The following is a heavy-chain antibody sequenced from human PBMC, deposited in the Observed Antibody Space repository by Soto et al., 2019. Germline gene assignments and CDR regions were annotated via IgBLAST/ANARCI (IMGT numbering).Heavy chain of an antibody. Sequence: EVQLVESGGGLVQPGGSLRLSCAASGFTFSNYWMSWVRQAPGKGLEWVANIKQDGTEKNYVNSVRGRFTISRDNAKNSLDLHKNSQASEDTAVYYCASVAIWGQGTLVTVSS. CDR1: GFTFSNYW. V-gene: IGHV3-7*01. CDR3: ASVAI. J-gene: IGHJ4*02. CDR2: IKQDGTEK. D-gene: IGHD5-12*01.